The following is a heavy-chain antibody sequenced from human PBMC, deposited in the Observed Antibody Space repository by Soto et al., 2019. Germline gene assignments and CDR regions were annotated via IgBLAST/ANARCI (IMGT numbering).Heavy chain of an antibody. CDR3: VRGRRKIWLQLYYYYLKDV. D-gene: IGHD6-13*01. CDR1: RGSCSGYY. J-gene: IGHJ6*02. V-gene: IGHV4-34*01. Sequence: PSETLSLTCAVYRGSCSGYYWTWIRQPPGKGLEWIGEINHSGSTNYNPSLKSRVTISVDTSKNQFSLKLSSVTAADTAVYYCVRGRRKIWLQLYYYYLKDVCGQGSTVIVSS. CDR2: INHSGST.